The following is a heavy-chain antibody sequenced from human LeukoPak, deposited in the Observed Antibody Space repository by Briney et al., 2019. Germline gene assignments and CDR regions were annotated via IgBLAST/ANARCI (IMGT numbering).Heavy chain of an antibody. CDR3: ARRNTGGVYPYYYYYMDV. V-gene: IGHV3-21*01. J-gene: IGHJ6*03. Sequence: GGSLRLSCAASGFTFSSYSMNWVLQAPGKGLEWVSSISSSSSYIYYADSVKGRFTISRDNAKNSLYLQMNSLRAEDTAVYYCARRNTGGVYPYYYYYMDVWGKGTTVTVSS. D-gene: IGHD2-8*02. CDR2: ISSSSSYI. CDR1: GFTFSSYS.